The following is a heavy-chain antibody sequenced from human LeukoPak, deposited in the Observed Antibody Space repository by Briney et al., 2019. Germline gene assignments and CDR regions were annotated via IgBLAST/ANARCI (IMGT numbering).Heavy chain of an antibody. J-gene: IGHJ4*02. CDR2: ISYSGNT. CDR1: GGSFSGYY. D-gene: IGHD6-19*01. CDR3: ASLSSGWYFDY. Sequence: SETLSLTCAVYGGSFSGYYWGWLRQPPGKGLEWIGSISYSGNTYYNPSLKSRVTISVDTSKNHFSLKLSSVTAADTAVYYCASLSSGWYFDYWGQGTLVTVSS. V-gene: IGHV4-34*01.